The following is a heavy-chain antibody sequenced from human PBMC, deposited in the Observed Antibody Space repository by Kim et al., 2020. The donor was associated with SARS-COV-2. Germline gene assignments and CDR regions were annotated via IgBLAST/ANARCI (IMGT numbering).Heavy chain of an antibody. CDR3: ATDVLERRRSYYYYGMDV. Sequence: ASVKVSCKVSGYTLTELSMHWVRQAPGKGLEWMGGFDPEDGETIYAQKFQGRVTMTEDTSTDTAYMELSSLRSEDTAVYYCATDVLERRRSYYYYGMDVWGQGTTVTVSS. V-gene: IGHV1-24*01. J-gene: IGHJ6*02. D-gene: IGHD1-1*01. CDR2: FDPEDGET. CDR1: GYTLTELS.